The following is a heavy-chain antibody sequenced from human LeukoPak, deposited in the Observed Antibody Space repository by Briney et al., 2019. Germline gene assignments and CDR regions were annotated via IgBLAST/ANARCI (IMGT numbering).Heavy chain of an antibody. J-gene: IGHJ4*02. CDR2: IYYSGST. CDR1: GGSISSSSYY. D-gene: IGHD3-22*01. Sequence: SETLSLTCTVSGGSISSSSYYWGWIRQPPGKGLEWIGSIYYSGSTYYNPSLNIRVTISVDTSKNQFSLNLRSVTAADTAVYYCAREILYDSTGYYLWGQGTLVTVSS. V-gene: IGHV4-39*07. CDR3: AREILYDSTGYYL.